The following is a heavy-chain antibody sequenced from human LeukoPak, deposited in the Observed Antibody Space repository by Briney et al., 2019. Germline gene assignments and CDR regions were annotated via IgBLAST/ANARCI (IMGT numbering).Heavy chain of an antibody. CDR1: GYTFTSYG. V-gene: IGHV1-18*01. Sequence: ASVKVSCKASGYTFTSYGISWVRQAPGQGLEWMGWISAYNGNTNYAQKLQGRVTMTTDTSTSTAYMELRSLRSDDTAVYYCAVAFTIFGVNSYNWFDPWGQGTLVTVSS. CDR2: ISAYNGNT. D-gene: IGHD3-3*01. J-gene: IGHJ5*02. CDR3: AVAFTIFGVNSYNWFDP.